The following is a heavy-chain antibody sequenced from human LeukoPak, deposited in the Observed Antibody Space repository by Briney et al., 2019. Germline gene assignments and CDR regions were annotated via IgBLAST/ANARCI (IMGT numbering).Heavy chain of an antibody. Sequence: SETLSLTCTVSGGSISSSSHYWGWIRQPPGKGLEWIGSTGSIYYSGNASYNPSLKSRVTISFDTSKNQFSLKVKSVTAADTAVYYCARVGSGWGSFDYWGQGTLVTVSS. V-gene: IGHV4-39*07. D-gene: IGHD6-19*01. CDR3: ARVGSGWGSFDY. J-gene: IGHJ4*02. CDR1: GGSISSSSHY. CDR2: IYYSGNA.